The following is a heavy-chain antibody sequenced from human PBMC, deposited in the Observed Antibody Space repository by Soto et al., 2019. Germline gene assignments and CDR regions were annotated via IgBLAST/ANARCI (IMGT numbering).Heavy chain of an antibody. J-gene: IGHJ6*02. V-gene: IGHV5-10-1*01. CDR1: GYNFISYW. D-gene: IGHD2-2*01. CDR2: IDPSDSYT. Sequence: PGESLKISCKGSGYNFISYWISWVRQMPGKGLEWMGRIDPSDSYTIYSPSFQGHVTISADKSISTAWLQWSNLKASDTAMYYCATQGNYCSSNTCYKPWTNVTTQYYGMDVWGQGTTVTVSS. CDR3: ATQGNYCSSNTCYKPWTNVTTQYYGMDV.